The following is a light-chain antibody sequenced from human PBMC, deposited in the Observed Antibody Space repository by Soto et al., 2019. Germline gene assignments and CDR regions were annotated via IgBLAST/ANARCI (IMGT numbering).Light chain of an antibody. V-gene: IGKV4-1*01. J-gene: IGKJ4*01. CDR2: WAS. CDR1: QSVLHNSDNKNY. CDR3: QQYYTTLT. Sequence: XVSLGERATISCKSSQSVLHNSDNKNYLAWYQQKPGQPPKVLIYWASTRDSGVPDRFSGSGSGADFTLTISSLQAEDVAVYYCQQYYTTLTFGGGTKVEI.